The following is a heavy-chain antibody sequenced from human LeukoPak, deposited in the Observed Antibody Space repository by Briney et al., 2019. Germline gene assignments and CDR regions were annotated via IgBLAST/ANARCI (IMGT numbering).Heavy chain of an antibody. D-gene: IGHD5-12*01. V-gene: IGHV3-21*04. CDR1: GFTFSSYS. CDR3: ARDLGATINPWYYFDY. CDR2: ISSSSSYI. Sequence: GGSLRLSCAASGFTFSSYSMNWVRQAPGKGLEWVSSISSSSSYIYYADSVKGRFTISRDNAKNSLYLQMNSLRAEDTAVYYCARDLGATINPWYYFDYWGQGTLVTVSS. J-gene: IGHJ4*02.